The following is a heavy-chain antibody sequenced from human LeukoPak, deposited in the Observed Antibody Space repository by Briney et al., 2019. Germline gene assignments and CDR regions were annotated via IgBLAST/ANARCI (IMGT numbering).Heavy chain of an antibody. V-gene: IGHV4-59*08. CDR3: ARGYYDSSGYSNTFDI. D-gene: IGHD3-22*01. J-gene: IGHJ3*02. Sequence: SETLSLTCAVYGGSFSGYYWSWIRQPPGKGLEWIGYIHHSGNTNYNPSLTSRVTISVDTSENQFTLRLSSVTAADTAVYYCARGYYDSSGYSNTFDIWGQGTMVTVSS. CDR2: IHHSGNT. CDR1: GGSFSGYY.